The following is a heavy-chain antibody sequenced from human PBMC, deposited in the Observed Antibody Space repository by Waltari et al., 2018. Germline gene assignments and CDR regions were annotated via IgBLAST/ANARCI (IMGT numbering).Heavy chain of an antibody. CDR2: IYRSGRT. D-gene: IGHD2-15*01. CDR3: ARDRGRGLYLDS. CDR1: GDSMSSNYW. J-gene: IGHJ4*02. Sequence: QLQLQESGPGLVKPSGTLSLTCLVSGDSMSSNYWWSWVRQPPEKGLEWIGQIYRSGRTNYNPSLESRVTISLDTSNNQFSLKLTSTTAADTAIYYCARDRGRGLYLDSWGQGTLVTVSP. V-gene: IGHV4-4*02.